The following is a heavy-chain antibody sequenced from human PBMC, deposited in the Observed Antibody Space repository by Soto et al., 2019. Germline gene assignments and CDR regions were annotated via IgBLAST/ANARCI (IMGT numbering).Heavy chain of an antibody. CDR2: IIPIFGTA. Sequence: QVQLVQSGAEVKKPGSSVKVSCKASGGTFSSYAISWVRQAPGQGLEWMGGIIPIFGTANYAQKFQGRVTIPADESTCTAYMELRSLRSEDTAVYYCASQGLPNYYYSGMDVWGEGTTVTVSS. V-gene: IGHV1-69*12. CDR1: GGTFSSYA. J-gene: IGHJ6*04. D-gene: IGHD5-18*01. CDR3: ASQGLPNYYYSGMDV.